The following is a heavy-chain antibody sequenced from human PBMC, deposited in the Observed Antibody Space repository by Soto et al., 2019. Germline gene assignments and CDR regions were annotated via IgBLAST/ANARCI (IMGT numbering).Heavy chain of an antibody. J-gene: IGHJ4*02. Sequence: TLSLTCTVSGGSLSSGGYYWRWIRQHPWKALEWIGYIYYSGSTYYNPSLKSRVTISVDTCKNQVALKLSSVTAADTAVYYCARDPESYYVDYWGQGTRVTVSS. CDR3: ARDPESYYVDY. CDR2: IYYSGST. CDR1: GGSLSSGGYY. D-gene: IGHD1-26*01. V-gene: IGHV4-31*03.